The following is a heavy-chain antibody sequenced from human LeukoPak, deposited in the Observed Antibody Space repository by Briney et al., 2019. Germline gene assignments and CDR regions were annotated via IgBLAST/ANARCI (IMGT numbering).Heavy chain of an antibody. CDR2: ITSSGSAM. D-gene: IGHD1-26*01. CDR3: AREGHIVGATVFDY. Sequence: PGGSLRLSCAASGFTFSSYAMSWVRQAPGKGLEWVSYITSSGSAMSYADSVKGRFTISRDNAKRSLYLQMNSLRAEDTAVYFCAREGHIVGATVFDYWGQGTLVTVSS. CDR1: GFTFSSYA. J-gene: IGHJ4*02. V-gene: IGHV3-48*04.